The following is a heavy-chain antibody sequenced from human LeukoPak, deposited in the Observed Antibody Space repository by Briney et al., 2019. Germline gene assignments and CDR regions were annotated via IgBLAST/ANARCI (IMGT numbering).Heavy chain of an antibody. CDR3: ARDDQMATRDAFDY. CDR1: GFTFRNYD. V-gene: IGHV3-30*03. J-gene: IGHJ4*02. D-gene: IGHD5-24*01. Sequence: PGGSLRLSCAAAGFTFRNYDIHWVRQAPGKGLEWVAVISFDGSDQYYAESVKGRFTISRDNSKNTVFLQMNSLGGEDTAAYYCARDDQMATRDAFDYWGQGILVTVSS. CDR2: ISFDGSDQ.